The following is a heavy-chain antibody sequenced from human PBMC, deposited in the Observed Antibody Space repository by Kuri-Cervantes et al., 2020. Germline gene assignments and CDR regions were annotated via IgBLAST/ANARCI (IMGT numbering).Heavy chain of an antibody. CDR3: ARDLIVATIRLMERSAAGLDY. Sequence: GGSLRLSCAAYGFTFSSYSMNWVRQAPGKGLEWVSSISSSSSYIYYADSVKGRFTISRDNAKNSLYLQMNSLRAEDTAVYYCARDLIVATIRLMERSAAGLDYWGQGTLVTVSS. CDR1: GFTFSSYS. V-gene: IGHV3-21*01. CDR2: ISSSSSYI. J-gene: IGHJ4*02. D-gene: IGHD5-12*01.